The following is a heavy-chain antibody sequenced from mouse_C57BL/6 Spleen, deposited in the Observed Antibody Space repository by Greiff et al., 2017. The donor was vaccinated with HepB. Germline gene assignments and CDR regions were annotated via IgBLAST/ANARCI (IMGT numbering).Heavy chain of an antibody. J-gene: IGHJ4*01. Sequence: QVQLQQPGAELVKPGASVKLSCKASGYTFTSYWMQWVKQRPGQGLEWIGEIDPSDSYTNYNQKFKGKATLTVDKPSSTAYMQLSSLTSEDSAVYDCARSTITTVVANYAMDYWGQGTSVTVSS. CDR3: ARSTITTVVANYAMDY. D-gene: IGHD1-1*01. CDR2: IDPSDSYT. CDR1: GYTFTSYW. V-gene: IGHV1-50*01.